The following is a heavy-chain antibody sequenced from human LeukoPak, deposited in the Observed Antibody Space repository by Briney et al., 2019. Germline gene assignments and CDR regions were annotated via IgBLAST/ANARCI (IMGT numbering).Heavy chain of an antibody. CDR3: ARDSRFGHYFDY. CDR1: GFTFSSYA. Sequence: GGSLRLSCAASGFTFSSYAMHWVRQAPGKGLEWVAVISYDGSNKYYADSVKGRFTISRDNSKNTLYLQMNSLRAEDTAVYYCARDSRFGHYFDYWGQGTLVTVSS. V-gene: IGHV3-30-3*01. J-gene: IGHJ4*02. D-gene: IGHD3-10*01. CDR2: ISYDGSNK.